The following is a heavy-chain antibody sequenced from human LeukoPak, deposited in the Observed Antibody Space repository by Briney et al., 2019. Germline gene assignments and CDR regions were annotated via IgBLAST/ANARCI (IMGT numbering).Heavy chain of an antibody. Sequence: PGGSLRLSCAASGFTFSSYAMSWVRQAPGKGLEWVSAISGSGGSTYYADSVKGRFTISRDNSKNTLYLQMNSLRAEDTAVYYCAKKDYDFWSGYYTGYYYGMDVWGQGTTVTVSS. CDR1: GFTFSSYA. V-gene: IGHV3-23*01. J-gene: IGHJ6*02. CDR3: AKKDYDFWSGYYTGYYYGMDV. CDR2: ISGSGGST. D-gene: IGHD3-3*01.